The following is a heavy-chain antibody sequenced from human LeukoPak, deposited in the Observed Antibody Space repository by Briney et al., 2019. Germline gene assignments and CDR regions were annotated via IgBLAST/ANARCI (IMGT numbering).Heavy chain of an antibody. CDR2: ISGSGGST. V-gene: IGHV3-23*01. D-gene: IGHD6-13*01. CDR3: AKGVGSSSWYKFDC. J-gene: IGHJ4*02. Sequence: GGSLRLSCAASGFTFSSYAMSWVRQAPGKGLEWVSAISGSGGSTHYADSVKGRFTISRDKSENTLYLQMNSLRAEDAAVYYCAKGVGSSSWYKFDCWGQGTLVTVSS. CDR1: GFTFSSYA.